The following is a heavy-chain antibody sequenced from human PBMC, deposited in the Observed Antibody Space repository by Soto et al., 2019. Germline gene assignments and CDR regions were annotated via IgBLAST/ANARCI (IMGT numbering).Heavy chain of an antibody. CDR1: GFTFSSYG. CDR3: ARATTTVLPTDY. CDR2: IWYDGSNK. V-gene: IGHV3-33*01. J-gene: IGHJ4*02. D-gene: IGHD4-17*01. Sequence: QVQLVESGGGVVQPGRSLRLSCAASGFTFSSYGMHWVRQAPGKGLEWVAVIWYDGSNKYYADSVKGRFTISRDNSKNTLYLQMNSLRAEDTAVYYCARATTTVLPTDYWGQGNLVTVSS.